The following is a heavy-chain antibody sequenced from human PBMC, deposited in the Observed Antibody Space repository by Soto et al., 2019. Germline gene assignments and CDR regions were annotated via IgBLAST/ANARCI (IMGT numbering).Heavy chain of an antibody. CDR3: ARVVRITIFGVPDYYMEV. CDR2: ISAYNGNT. Sequence: ASVKVSCKASCYTFTSYGISLLRHAPGQWLEWMGWISAYNGNTNYAQKLQGRVTMTTDTSTSTAYMELRSLRPDDTAVYYCARVVRITIFGVPDYYMEVWGKGTTVTVSS. CDR1: CYTFTSYG. V-gene: IGHV1-18*01. D-gene: IGHD3-3*01. J-gene: IGHJ6*03.